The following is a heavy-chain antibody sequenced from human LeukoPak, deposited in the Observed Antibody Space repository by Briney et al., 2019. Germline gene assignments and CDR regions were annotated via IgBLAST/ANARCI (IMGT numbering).Heavy chain of an antibody. CDR1: GFTGPSSA. CDR2: IGAGATSK. Sequence: GGSLRLSCTASGFTGPSSAMAWVRQAPGKGLEWVSHIGAGATSKYYADSVKGRFTISRDYSRKTVYLQMNSLRAEGTAVYYCAQSYDSGGYPLGDYWGQGTLVTVSS. D-gene: IGHD3-22*01. J-gene: IGHJ4*02. CDR3: AQSYDSGGYPLGDY. V-gene: IGHV3-23*01.